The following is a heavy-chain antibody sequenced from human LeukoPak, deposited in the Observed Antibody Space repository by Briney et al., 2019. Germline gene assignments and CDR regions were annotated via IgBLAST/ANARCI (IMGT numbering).Heavy chain of an antibody. CDR1: GFTFDDYA. Sequence: GGSLRLSCAASGFTFDDYAMHWVRQAPGRGLEWVSGISWNSGSIGYADSVKGRFTISRDNAKNSLYLQMNSLRAEDTALYYCAKALRSIVTDAFDNWGQGTMVTVSS. CDR3: AKALRSIVTDAFDN. V-gene: IGHV3-9*01. CDR2: ISWNSGSI. J-gene: IGHJ3*02. D-gene: IGHD2-21*01.